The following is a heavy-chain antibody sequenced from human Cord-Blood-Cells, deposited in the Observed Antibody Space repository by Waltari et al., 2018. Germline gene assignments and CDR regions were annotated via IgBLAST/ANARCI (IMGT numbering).Heavy chain of an antibody. CDR1: GYTFTSYD. Sequence: QVQLVQSGAEVKKPGASVKVSCKASGYTFTSYDINWVRQAPGQGLEWMGWMNPNSGNTGYAQKFQGRVTMTRNTSISTAYMELSSLRSEDTAVYYCARVTMVQGVINWFDPWGQGTLVTVSS. V-gene: IGHV1-8*01. D-gene: IGHD3-10*01. J-gene: IGHJ5*02. CDR2: MNPNSGNT. CDR3: ARVTMVQGVINWFDP.